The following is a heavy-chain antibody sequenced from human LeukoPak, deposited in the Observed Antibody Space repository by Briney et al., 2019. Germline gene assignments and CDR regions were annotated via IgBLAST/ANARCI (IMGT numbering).Heavy chain of an antibody. CDR1: GFTFSSYG. J-gene: IGHJ4*02. CDR3: ARGEGYYDSSGYYYYFDY. V-gene: IGHV3-30*03. CDR2: ISYDGSNK. D-gene: IGHD3-22*01. Sequence: QPGRSLRLSCAASGFTFSSYGMHWVRQAPGKGLEWVAVISYDGSNKYYADSVKGRFTISRDNSKNTLYLQMNSLRAEDTAVYYCARGEGYYDSSGYYYYFDYWGQGTLVTVSS.